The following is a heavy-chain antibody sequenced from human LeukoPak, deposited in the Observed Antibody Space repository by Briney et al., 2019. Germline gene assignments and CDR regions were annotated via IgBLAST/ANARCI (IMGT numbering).Heavy chain of an antibody. J-gene: IGHJ3*01. CDR1: GYSFTSYW. Sequence: GESLKISCKGSGYSFTSYWIGWVRQMPGKGLEWMGIIYPGDSDTKFSPSFQGQVTISVDKSITTAYLQWSSLKASDTAMYYCAKRRSIYVNDVFAAGGKGKMVPVS. D-gene: IGHD3-10*02. V-gene: IGHV5-51*01. CDR3: AKRRSIYVNDVFAA. CDR2: IYPGDSDT.